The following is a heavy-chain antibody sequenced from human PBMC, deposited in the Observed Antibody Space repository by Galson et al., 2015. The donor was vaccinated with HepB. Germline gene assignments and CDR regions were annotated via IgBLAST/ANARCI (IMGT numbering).Heavy chain of an antibody. Sequence: SLRLSCAASGFTFSDYYMSWIRQAPGKGLEWVSYISSSGSTIYYADSVKGRFTISRDNAKNSLYLQMNSLRAEDTAVYYCASTPDYDFWSGYSYYFDYWGQGTLVTVSS. V-gene: IGHV3-11*01. J-gene: IGHJ4*02. CDR3: ASTPDYDFWSGYSYYFDY. CDR1: GFTFSDYY. CDR2: ISSSGSTI. D-gene: IGHD3-3*01.